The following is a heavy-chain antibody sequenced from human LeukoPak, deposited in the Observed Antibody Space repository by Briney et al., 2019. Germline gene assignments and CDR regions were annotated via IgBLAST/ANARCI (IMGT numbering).Heavy chain of an antibody. D-gene: IGHD6-19*01. CDR1: GFTFSSYA. J-gene: IGHJ4*02. V-gene: IGHV3-9*01. CDR3: AKGGWGYSSGWYVRD. CDR2: ISWNSGSI. Sequence: PGGSLRLSCAASGFTFSSYAMSWVRQAPGKGLEWVSGISWNSGSIGYADSVKGRFTISRDNAKNSLYLQMNSLRAEDTALYYCAKGGWGYSSGWYVRDWGQGTLVTVSS.